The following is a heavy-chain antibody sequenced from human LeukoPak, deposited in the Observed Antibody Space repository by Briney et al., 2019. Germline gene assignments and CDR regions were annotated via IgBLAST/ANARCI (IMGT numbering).Heavy chain of an antibody. J-gene: IGHJ4*02. D-gene: IGHD6-6*01. CDR1: GFTFSSYA. V-gene: IGHV3-23*01. Sequence: HPGGSLRLSCAASGFTFSSYAMSWVRQAPGKGLEWVSAISGSGGSTYYADSVKGRFTISRDNSKNTLYLQMNSLRAEDTAVYYCAKDYSSSTYYFDYWGQGTLVTVSS. CDR3: AKDYSSSTYYFDY. CDR2: ISGSGGST.